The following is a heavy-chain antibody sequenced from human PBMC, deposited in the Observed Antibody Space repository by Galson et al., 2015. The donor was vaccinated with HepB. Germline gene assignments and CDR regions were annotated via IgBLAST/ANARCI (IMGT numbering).Heavy chain of an antibody. Sequence: SLRLSCAASGFTFSSYAIHWVRQAPGKGLEWVAVISYDGSNKYHAASVKGRFTISRANSKKMVNLQLNRLRIENTAFFYCARDTRRGTATEYYYYCMDVWGQGTWVTVSS. CDR3: ARDTRRGTATEYYYYCMDV. D-gene: IGHD3-10*01. V-gene: IGHV3-30*03. J-gene: IGHJ6*02. CDR1: GFTFSSYA. CDR2: ISYDGSNK.